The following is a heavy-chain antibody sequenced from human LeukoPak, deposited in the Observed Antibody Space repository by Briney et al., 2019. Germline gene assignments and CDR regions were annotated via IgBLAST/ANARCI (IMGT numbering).Heavy chain of an antibody. CDR2: ISGGGDNT. Sequence: GGSLRLSCAASGFPFSNFAMSWVRQAPGKGLEWVSTISGGGDNTYFADSVKGRFTISRDNSKSTLFLQMVSLRAEDTAVYYCAKFEGALLGNYYMDVWRKGTTVTVSS. CDR1: GFPFSNFA. J-gene: IGHJ6*03. CDR3: AKFEGALLGNYYMDV. V-gene: IGHV3-23*01.